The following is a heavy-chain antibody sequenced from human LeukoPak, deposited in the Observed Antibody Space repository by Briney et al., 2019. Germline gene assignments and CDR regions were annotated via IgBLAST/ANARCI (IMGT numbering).Heavy chain of an antibody. CDR3: ARDRKELLRPSFVDY. D-gene: IGHD1-7*01. V-gene: IGHV3-33*01. CDR1: GFTFNNYG. Sequence: GRSPRLSCAASGFTFNNYGMHWVRQAPGKGLEWLAVIWSDGSNTYYADSVKGRFTISRDNSKDTLYLQMSSLSAEDTAVYYCARDRKELLRPSFVDYWGQGTLVTVSS. CDR2: IWSDGSNT. J-gene: IGHJ4*02.